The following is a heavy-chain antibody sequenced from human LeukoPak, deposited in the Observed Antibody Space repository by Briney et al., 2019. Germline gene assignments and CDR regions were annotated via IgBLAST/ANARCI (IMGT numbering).Heavy chain of an antibody. J-gene: IGHJ4*02. CDR1: GGSFSGYY. V-gene: IGHV4-34*01. CDR3: ARGLLLPDY. CDR2: INHSGST. D-gene: IGHD3-22*01. Sequence: ETLSLTCAVYGGSFSGYYWSWIRQPPGKGLEWIGEINHSGSTNYNPSLKSRVTISVDTSKNQFSLKLSSVTAADTAVYYCARGLLLPDYWGQGTLVTVSS.